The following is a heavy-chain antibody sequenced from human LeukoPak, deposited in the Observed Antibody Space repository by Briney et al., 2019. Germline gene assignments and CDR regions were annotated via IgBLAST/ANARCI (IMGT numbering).Heavy chain of an antibody. CDR2: ISGSGNST. CDR1: GFTFSSYA. V-gene: IGHV3-23*01. J-gene: IGHJ4*02. CDR3: AKGAGSSGWNPSDY. D-gene: IGHD6-25*01. Sequence: SGGSLRLSCVASGFTFSSYAMSWVRQAPGKGLEWVSVISGSGNSTYYPDSVRGRFTISRDNSKNTLYLQTSSLRAEDTAVYYCAKGAGSSGWNPSDYWGQGILATVSS.